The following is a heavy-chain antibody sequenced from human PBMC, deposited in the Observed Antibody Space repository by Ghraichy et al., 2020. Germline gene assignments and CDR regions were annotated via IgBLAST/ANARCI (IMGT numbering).Heavy chain of an antibody. D-gene: IGHD2-15*01. V-gene: IGHV3-23*01. CDR1: GFTFSSYA. CDR2: ISGSGGST. CDR3: AKDRDYCSGGSCPHANQADY. J-gene: IGHJ4*02. Sequence: GESLNITCAASGFTFSSYAMSWVRQAPGKGLEWVSAISGSGGSTYYADSVKGRFTISRDNSKNTLYLQMNSLRAEDTAVYYCAKDRDYCSGGSCPHANQADYWGQGTLVTVSS.